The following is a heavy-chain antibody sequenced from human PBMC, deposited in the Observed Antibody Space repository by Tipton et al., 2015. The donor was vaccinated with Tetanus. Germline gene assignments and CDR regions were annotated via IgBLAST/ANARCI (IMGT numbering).Heavy chain of an antibody. CDR2: IYRGGSTT. J-gene: IGHJ4*02. V-gene: IGHV3-23*03. CDR3: VKGSQWLGIH. CDR1: GFTFSSYS. Sequence: SLRLSCADSGFTFSSYSLSWVRQAPGKGLEWVSVIYRGGSTTYYTDSVKVRFTISRDDSKNTLYLQMNSLRVEDTAVYFCVKGSQWLGIHWGQGTLVTVSS. D-gene: IGHD6-19*01.